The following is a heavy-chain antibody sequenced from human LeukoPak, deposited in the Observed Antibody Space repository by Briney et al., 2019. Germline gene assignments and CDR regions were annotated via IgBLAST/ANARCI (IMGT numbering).Heavy chain of an antibody. V-gene: IGHV6-1*01. Sequence: SQTLSLTCAISGDSFSSNSAAWNWIRQSPSRGLEWLGRTYYRSKWYNDYAVSVKSRITINPDTSKNQFSLQLNSETPEDTAVYYCAREGLEYSSSEGGYYGMDVWGQGTTVTVSS. CDR3: AREGLEYSSSEGGYYGMDV. D-gene: IGHD6-6*01. CDR2: TYYRSKWYN. J-gene: IGHJ6*02. CDR1: GDSFSSNSAA.